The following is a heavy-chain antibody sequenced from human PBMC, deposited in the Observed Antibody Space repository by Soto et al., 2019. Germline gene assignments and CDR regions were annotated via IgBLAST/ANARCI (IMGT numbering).Heavy chain of an antibody. CDR3: AKDRRSGWYGLDDS. CDR2: ISYDGSNK. D-gene: IGHD6-19*01. J-gene: IGHJ4*02. V-gene: IGHV3-30*18. Sequence: PXGSLRLSCVASGFTFSNYGMHWVRQAPGKGLEWVAVISYDGSNKYYEDSVKGRFTISRDNSKNTLYLQMNSLRAEDTAVYYCAKDRRSGWYGLDDSWGQGAQVTVSS. CDR1: GFTFSNYG.